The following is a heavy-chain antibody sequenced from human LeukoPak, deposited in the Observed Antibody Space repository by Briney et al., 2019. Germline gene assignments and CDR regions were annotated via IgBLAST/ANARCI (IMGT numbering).Heavy chain of an antibody. J-gene: IGHJ4*02. D-gene: IGHD6-6*01. V-gene: IGHV3-74*01. CDR3: ARLVRFSSDYFDY. CDR2: INGDTSGT. Sequence: GGSLRLSCAASGFTFSTYWMHWVRQVPGKGLVWISRINGDTSGTSYAESVKGRFTISRDNAKNTVYLQMNSLRVDDTAVYYCARLVRFSSDYFDYWGQGTLVTVSS. CDR1: GFTFSTYW.